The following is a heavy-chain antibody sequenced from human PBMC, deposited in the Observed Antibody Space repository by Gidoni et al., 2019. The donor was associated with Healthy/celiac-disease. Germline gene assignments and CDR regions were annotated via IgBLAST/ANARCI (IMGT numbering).Heavy chain of an antibody. CDR1: GFTFSSYA. J-gene: IGHJ3*02. CDR2: ISYDGSNK. Sequence: QVQLVESGRGVVQPGRSLRLSCAASGFTFSSYAMHWVRQAPGKGLEWVAVISYDGSNKYYADSVKGRFTISRDNSKNTLYLQMNSLRAEDTAVYYCARGYCSGGSCLYAFDIWGQGTMVTVSS. V-gene: IGHV3-30-3*01. D-gene: IGHD2-15*01. CDR3: ARGYCSGGSCLYAFDI.